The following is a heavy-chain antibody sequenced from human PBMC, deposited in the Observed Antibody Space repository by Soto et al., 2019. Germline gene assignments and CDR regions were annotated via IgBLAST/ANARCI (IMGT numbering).Heavy chain of an antibody. J-gene: IGHJ6*03. D-gene: IGHD6-19*01. CDR2: ISGTGGST. Sequence: PGGSLRLSCAASGFTFSSYAMSWVRQAPGKGLEWVSAISGTGGSTYYADSVKGRFTISRDNSKNTLYLQMNSLRAEDTAVYYCARVSQWLVHPYYYYYYMDVWGKGTTVTVSS. CDR1: GFTFSSYA. CDR3: ARVSQWLVHPYYYYYYMDV. V-gene: IGHV3-23*01.